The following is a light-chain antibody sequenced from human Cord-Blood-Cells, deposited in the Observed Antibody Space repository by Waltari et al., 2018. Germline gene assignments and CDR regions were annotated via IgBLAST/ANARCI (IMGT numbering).Light chain of an antibody. V-gene: IGKV1-39*01. CDR1: QSISSY. CDR2: AAS. Sequence: IQMTQSPSSLSASVGDRVTITCRPSQSISSYLNWYQQKPGKAPKLLIYAASSWQSGVPSRFGGSGSGTDFTLTISSLQPEDFATYYCQQSYSTPCTFGQGTKVEIK. CDR3: QQSYSTPCT. J-gene: IGKJ1*01.